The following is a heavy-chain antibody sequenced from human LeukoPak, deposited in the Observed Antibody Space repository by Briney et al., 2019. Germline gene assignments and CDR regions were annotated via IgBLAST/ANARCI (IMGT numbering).Heavy chain of an antibody. CDR1: GFIFNKHA. J-gene: IGHJ4*02. CDR2: LSGSGGST. Sequence: PGGSLRLSCAASGFIFNKHAMSWVRQAPGKGLEWVSGLSGSGGSTDYADSVKGRFTISRDNANNLLYLQMNSLRAEDTAVYYCASGTIVGARGADNWGQGTLVTVSS. D-gene: IGHD1-26*01. CDR3: ASGTIVGARGADN. V-gene: IGHV3-23*01.